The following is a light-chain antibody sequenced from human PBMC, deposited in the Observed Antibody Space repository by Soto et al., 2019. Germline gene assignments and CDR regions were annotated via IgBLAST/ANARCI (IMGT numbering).Light chain of an antibody. CDR1: ESISRD. Sequence: EILLTQSPATVSVSPGERVTLYCRASESISRDLAWYQHKPGQAPRLLMSGASFRATGIPARFSGSGSGTEFTLTISSLQSEDFAAYYCQQYKNWPPTTFGQGTKVEIK. CDR3: QQYKNWPPTT. V-gene: IGKV3-15*01. CDR2: GAS. J-gene: IGKJ1*01.